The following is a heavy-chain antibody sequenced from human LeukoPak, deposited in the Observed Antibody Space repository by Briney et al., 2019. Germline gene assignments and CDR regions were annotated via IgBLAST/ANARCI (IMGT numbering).Heavy chain of an antibody. Sequence: GGSLRLSCAASGFTFSSYRMHWVRQAPGKGLVWVTRINSDGSSTNYADSVKGRFTISRDNAKDTVYLQMNSLRAEDTAVYYCARSRYSSSWSLDYWGQGTLVTVSP. D-gene: IGHD6-13*01. V-gene: IGHV3-74*01. CDR3: ARSRYSSSWSLDY. CDR1: GFTFSSYR. CDR2: INSDGSST. J-gene: IGHJ4*02.